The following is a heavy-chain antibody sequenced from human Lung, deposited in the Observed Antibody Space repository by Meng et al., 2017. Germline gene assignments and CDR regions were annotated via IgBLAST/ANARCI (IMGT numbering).Heavy chain of an antibody. Sequence: HVQLQQGGAGLLKPSGTLSLTCVVSGGSFSDYYWSWIRQPPGKGLEWIGEINHSGSTNYNPSLESRATISVDTSQNNLSLKLSSVTAADSAVYYCARGPTTMAHDFDYWGQGTLVTVSS. CDR2: INHSGST. CDR1: GGSFSDYY. J-gene: IGHJ4*02. CDR3: ARGPTTMAHDFDY. V-gene: IGHV4-34*01. D-gene: IGHD4-11*01.